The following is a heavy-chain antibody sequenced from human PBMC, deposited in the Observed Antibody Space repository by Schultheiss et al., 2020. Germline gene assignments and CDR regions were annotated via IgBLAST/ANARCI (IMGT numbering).Heavy chain of an antibody. CDR3: ARGRPKYSRLYNWFDP. J-gene: IGHJ5*02. D-gene: IGHD6-6*01. CDR2: ISSSNSTI. V-gene: IGHV3-48*01. Sequence: GGSLRLSCAASGFTFSSYGMHWVRQAPGKGLEWVSYISSSNSTIYYADSVKGRFTISRDNAKNSLYLQMNSLRAEDTAVYYCARGRPKYSRLYNWFDPWGQGTLVTVSS. CDR1: GFTFSSYG.